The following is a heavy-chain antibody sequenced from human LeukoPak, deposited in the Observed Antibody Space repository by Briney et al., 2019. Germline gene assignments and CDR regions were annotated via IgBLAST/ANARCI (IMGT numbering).Heavy chain of an antibody. Sequence: GRSLRLSCAASGFTFSDYYMSWIRQAPGKGLEWVSYISSSGSAIYYADSVKGRFTISRDNAKNSLYLQMNSLRAEDTAVYYCARDTTAPDYYYYYYMDVWGKGTTVTVSS. J-gene: IGHJ6*03. CDR1: GFTFSDYY. V-gene: IGHV3-11*01. D-gene: IGHD1-14*01. CDR3: ARDTTAPDYYYYYYMDV. CDR2: ISSSGSAI.